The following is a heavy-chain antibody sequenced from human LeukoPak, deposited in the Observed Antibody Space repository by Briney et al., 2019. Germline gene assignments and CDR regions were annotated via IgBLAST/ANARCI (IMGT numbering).Heavy chain of an antibody. J-gene: IGHJ6*02. CDR3: ARDDKYSGSYYYYYGMDV. V-gene: IGHV3-21*01. D-gene: IGHD1-26*01. CDR1: GFTFSSYS. Sequence: GVSLRLSCAASGFTFSSYSMNWVRQAPGKGLEWVSSISSSSSYIYYADSVKGRFTISRDNAKNSLYLQMNSLRAEDTAVYYCARDDKYSGSYYYYYGMDVWGQGTTVTVSS. CDR2: ISSSSSYI.